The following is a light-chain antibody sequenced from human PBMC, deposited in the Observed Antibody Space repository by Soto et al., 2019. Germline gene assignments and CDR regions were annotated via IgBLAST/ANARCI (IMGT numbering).Light chain of an antibody. Sequence: IVLTQSPATLSFSPGEEATLSCRASQSIAIYLAWYQQKSGQSPRLLIYDTSNRAPGIPDRFSGSASGTDFTLTISSPEPEDFAVYYCQQRATWPWTFGQGTTVEIK. CDR2: DTS. V-gene: IGKV3-11*01. CDR1: QSIAIY. J-gene: IGKJ1*01. CDR3: QQRATWPWT.